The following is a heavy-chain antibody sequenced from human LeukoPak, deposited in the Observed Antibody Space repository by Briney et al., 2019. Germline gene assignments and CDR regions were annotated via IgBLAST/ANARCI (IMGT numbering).Heavy chain of an antibody. CDR3: ARPSRGFFDY. Sequence: GGSLRLSCAASGFTFSSYWMSWVRQAPGEGLEWVSYISSSGSTIYYADSVKGRFTISRDNAKNSLYLQMNSLRAEDTAVYYCARPSRGFFDYWGQGTLVTVSS. J-gene: IGHJ4*02. CDR1: GFTFSSYW. D-gene: IGHD3-10*01. CDR2: ISSSGSTI. V-gene: IGHV3-48*04.